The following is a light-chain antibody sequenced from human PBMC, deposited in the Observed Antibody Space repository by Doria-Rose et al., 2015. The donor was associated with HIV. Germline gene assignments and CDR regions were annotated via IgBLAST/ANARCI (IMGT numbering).Light chain of an antibody. CDR2: DVS. J-gene: IGLJ1*01. CDR1: SSDVGAYNY. V-gene: IGLV2-14*03. CDR3: GSHTTSATHV. Sequence: QPVLTQPASVSGSPGQSITISCTGTSSDVGAYNYVSWYQQYPGKAPKLLIYDVSIRPTGVSHRFSGSKSANTAPLTISGLQAEDEADYYCGSHTTSATHVFGTGTEVRVL.